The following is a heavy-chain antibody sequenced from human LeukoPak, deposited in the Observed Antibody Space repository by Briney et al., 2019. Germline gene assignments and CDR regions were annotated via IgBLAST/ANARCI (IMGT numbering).Heavy chain of an antibody. CDR3: ARDRRYFDLGYGMDV. J-gene: IGHJ6*02. D-gene: IGHD3-9*01. V-gene: IGHV3-66*01. CDR2: VYSGGST. CDR1: GFTVSSNY. Sequence: QTGGSLRLSCAASGFTVSSNYMSWVRQAPGKGLEWVSVVYSGGSTYYADSVKGRFTISRDNSKNTLYLQMNSLRAEDTAVYYCARDRRYFDLGYGMDVWGQGTTVTVSS.